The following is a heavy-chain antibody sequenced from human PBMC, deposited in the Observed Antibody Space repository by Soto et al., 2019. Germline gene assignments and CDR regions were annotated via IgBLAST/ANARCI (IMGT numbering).Heavy chain of an antibody. V-gene: IGHV3-48*01. CDR1: GFTFSSYS. D-gene: IGHD2-2*01. J-gene: IGHJ4*02. Sequence: EVQLVESGGGLVQPGGSLRLSCAASGFTFSSYSMNWVRQAPGKGLEWVSYISSSSSTIYYADSVKGRFTISRDNAKNALYLQMNSLIAEDTAVYYCARYCISSRCYDDLDYWGQGTLVTVSS. CDR3: ARYCISSRCYDDLDY. CDR2: ISSSSSTI.